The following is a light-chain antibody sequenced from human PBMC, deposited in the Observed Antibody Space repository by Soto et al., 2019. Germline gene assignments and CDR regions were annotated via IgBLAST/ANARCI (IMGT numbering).Light chain of an antibody. CDR3: SSFTSRSTPFV. CDR1: SSDVGAYNY. CDR2: DVT. Sequence: HSVLTQPASVSGSPGQSITISCAGTSSDVGAYNYVAWYQQHPGKAPKLIVYDVTNRPSGVSNRFSGSKSGNTASLTISGLQAEDEADYYCSSFTSRSTPFVFGTGTKVTVL. J-gene: IGLJ1*01. V-gene: IGLV2-14*01.